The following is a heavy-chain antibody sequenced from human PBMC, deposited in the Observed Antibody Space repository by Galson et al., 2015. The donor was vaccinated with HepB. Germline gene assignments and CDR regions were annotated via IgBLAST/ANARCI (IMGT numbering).Heavy chain of an antibody. D-gene: IGHD3-22*01. V-gene: IGHV3-30*04. Sequence: SLRLSCAASGFTFSSYVMHWVRQAPGKGLEWVAVISYDGSNKYYADSVKGRFTISRDNSKNMLYLQMNSLRAEDTAVYYCARGGVYYDSSGYYYWGQGTLVTVSS. CDR2: ISYDGSNK. CDR1: GFTFSSYV. J-gene: IGHJ4*02. CDR3: ARGGVYYDSSGYYY.